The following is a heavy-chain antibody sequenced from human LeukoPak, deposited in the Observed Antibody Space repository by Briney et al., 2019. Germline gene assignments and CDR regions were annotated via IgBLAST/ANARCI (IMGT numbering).Heavy chain of an antibody. D-gene: IGHD6-13*01. Sequence: SETLSLTCTVSGGSISSSSYYWGWIRQPPGKGLEWIGSIYYSGSTYYNPSLKSRVTISVDTSKNQFSLQLSSVTAADTAVYYCARHGIAAADYWGQGTLVTVSS. J-gene: IGHJ4*02. CDR3: ARHGIAAADY. V-gene: IGHV4-39*01. CDR2: IYYSGST. CDR1: GGSISSSSYY.